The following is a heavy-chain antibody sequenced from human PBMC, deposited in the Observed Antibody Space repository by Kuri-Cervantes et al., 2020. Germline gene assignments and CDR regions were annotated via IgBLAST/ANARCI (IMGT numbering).Heavy chain of an antibody. V-gene: IGHV1-69*05. CDR1: GGTFSSYA. Sequence: SVKLASKGSGGTFSSYAISWVRQAPGQWLEWMGGITPIFGTANYAQKFQGRVTITTDESTSTAYMELSSLRSEDTAVYYCARGGDVTGPAAFDIWGQVTMVTVSS. D-gene: IGHD7-27*01. CDR3: ARGGDVTGPAAFDI. J-gene: IGHJ3*02. CDR2: ITPIFGTA.